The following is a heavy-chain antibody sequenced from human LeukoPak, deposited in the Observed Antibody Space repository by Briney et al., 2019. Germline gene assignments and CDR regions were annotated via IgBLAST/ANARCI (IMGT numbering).Heavy chain of an antibody. CDR1: GGSFNGYT. CDR2: IIHSGGT. Sequence: SETLSLNCAVSGGSFNGYTYTWLRQPHGKGREWIGEIIHSGGTSYNPSLKSRVTISLDMSKKQFSLRLTSVTAADTAVYYCARHADNSLYRFDYWGQGTLVTVSS. CDR3: ARHADNSLYRFDY. V-gene: IGHV4-34*12. D-gene: IGHD1-1*01. J-gene: IGHJ4*02.